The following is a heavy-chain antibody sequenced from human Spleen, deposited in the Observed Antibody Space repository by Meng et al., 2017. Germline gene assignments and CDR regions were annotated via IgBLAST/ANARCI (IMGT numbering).Heavy chain of an antibody. CDR2: INPNSGDT. CDR3: ARGVDAGVDY. D-gene: IGHD5-12*01. CDR1: GYTFTDYG. Sequence: VPLVEVGGAVKKPGAAVLSSCDAFGYTFTDYGISWLRPAPGQGLEWMGRINPNSGDTNYAQNFQGRVTMTRDTSITTAYMELSSLGYADTAVYYCARGVDAGVDYWGQGTLVTVSS. V-gene: IGHV1-18*01. J-gene: IGHJ4*02.